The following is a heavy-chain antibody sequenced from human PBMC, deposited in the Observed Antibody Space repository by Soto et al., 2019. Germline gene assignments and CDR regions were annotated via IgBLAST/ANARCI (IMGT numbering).Heavy chain of an antibody. V-gene: IGHV1-8*01. D-gene: IGHD7-27*01. CDR1: GYTFTSYD. Sequence: QVQLVQSGAEVKKPGASVKVSCKASGYTFTSYDINWVRQTTGQGLEWMGWMSPNSANTGYAQKFQGRVTMTRSTTISTAYMEMSSLRSEDTAVYYWARGPPNWGFDSWGQGTLVTVSS. CDR3: ARGPPNWGFDS. CDR2: MSPNSANT. J-gene: IGHJ4*02.